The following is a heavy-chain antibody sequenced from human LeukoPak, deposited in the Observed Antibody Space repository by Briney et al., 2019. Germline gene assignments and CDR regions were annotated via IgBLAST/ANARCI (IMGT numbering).Heavy chain of an antibody. CDR2: IYTSGST. CDR3: ARDMTTVTYGAFDI. V-gene: IGHV4-4*07. CDR1: GGSISSYY. D-gene: IGHD4-17*01. Sequence: SETLSLTCTVHGGSISSYYWNWIRQPPGKGLEWIGRIYTSGSTNYNPSLKSRVTMSVDTSKNQFSLKLSSVTGADTAVYYCARDMTTVTYGAFDIWGQGTMVTVSS. J-gene: IGHJ3*02.